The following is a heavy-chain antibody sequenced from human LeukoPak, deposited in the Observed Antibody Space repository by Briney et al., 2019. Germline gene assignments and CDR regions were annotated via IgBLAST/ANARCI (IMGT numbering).Heavy chain of an antibody. Sequence: GRSLRLSCAASGFTFDDYAMHWVRQAPGKGLEWVSGISGSGGSTYYADSVKGRFTISRDNSKNTLYLQMNSLRAEDTAVYYCARNDITIFGVGRGDYWGQGTLVTVSS. V-gene: IGHV3-23*01. CDR1: GFTFDDYA. J-gene: IGHJ4*02. CDR3: ARNDITIFGVGRGDY. D-gene: IGHD3-3*01. CDR2: ISGSGGST.